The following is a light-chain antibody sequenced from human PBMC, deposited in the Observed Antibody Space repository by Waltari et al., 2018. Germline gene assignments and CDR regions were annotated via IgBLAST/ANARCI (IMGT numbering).Light chain of an antibody. CDR3: QHYKTSFRT. CDR1: QYISPW. CDR2: KTS. J-gene: IGKJ1*01. V-gene: IGKV1-5*03. Sequence: DIQMPQSPSTLSASVGDRVTITCRASQYISPWLAWHQQKPGKAPRLLIYKTSSLESGVPSRFSGGGSGTEFTLTISCLQPDDFATYYCQHYKTSFRTFGQGTRVEV.